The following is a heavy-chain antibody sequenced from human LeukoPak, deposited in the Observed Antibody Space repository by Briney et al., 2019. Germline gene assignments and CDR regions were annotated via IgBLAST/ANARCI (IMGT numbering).Heavy chain of an antibody. Sequence: RAGGSLRLSCAASGFTFSSVSINWVRQAPGKGLEWVSSISTSSTYIYYADSLKGRFTISRDNARNSLYLQMNRLRAEDTAVYYCARGIIIGFDPWGQGTLVTVSS. CDR1: GFTFSSVS. J-gene: IGHJ5*02. CDR2: ISTSSTYI. CDR3: ARGIIIGFDP. V-gene: IGHV3-21*01. D-gene: IGHD3-10*01.